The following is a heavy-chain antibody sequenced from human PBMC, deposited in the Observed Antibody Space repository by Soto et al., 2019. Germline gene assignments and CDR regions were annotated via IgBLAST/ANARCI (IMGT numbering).Heavy chain of an antibody. J-gene: IGHJ4*02. D-gene: IGHD4-17*01. V-gene: IGHV4-38-2*01. CDR3: ARVSYGEYFDY. Sequence: SETLSLTCVVSGYSISSGYYWGWIRQPPGKGLEWIGSIYHSGSTYYNPSLKSRVTISVDTSKNQFSLKLSSVTAADTAVYYCARVSYGEYFDYWGQGTLVTV. CDR1: GYSISSGYY. CDR2: IYHSGST.